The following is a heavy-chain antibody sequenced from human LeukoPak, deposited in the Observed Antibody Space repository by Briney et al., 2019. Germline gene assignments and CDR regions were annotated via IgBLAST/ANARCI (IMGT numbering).Heavy chain of an antibody. Sequence: PGGSLRLSCAASGFTFSSYAMSWVRQAPGKGLEWVSAISGSGGSTYYADSVKGRFTISRDNSKNTLYLQMNSLRAEDTAVYHCAEDLYYYDSRTYYWGQGTLVTVSS. CDR1: GFTFSSYA. D-gene: IGHD3-22*01. V-gene: IGHV3-23*01. J-gene: IGHJ4*02. CDR3: AEDLYYYDSRTYY. CDR2: ISGSGGST.